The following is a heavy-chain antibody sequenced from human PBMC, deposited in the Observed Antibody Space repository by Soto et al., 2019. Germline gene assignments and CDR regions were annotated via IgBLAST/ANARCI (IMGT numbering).Heavy chain of an antibody. J-gene: IGHJ4*02. CDR2: INSDGSTT. CDR3: ARGYSSGPDY. CDR1: GLTFSDHW. D-gene: IGHD6-19*01. Sequence: EVQLVESGGGLVQPGGSLRLSCAASGLTFSDHWMHWVRQVQGKGLVWVARINSDGSTTTYADSVKARFTFSRANARNTLYLQMDSLGAVDTAVYYCARGYSSGPDYWGQGTVVTVSS. V-gene: IGHV3-74*01.